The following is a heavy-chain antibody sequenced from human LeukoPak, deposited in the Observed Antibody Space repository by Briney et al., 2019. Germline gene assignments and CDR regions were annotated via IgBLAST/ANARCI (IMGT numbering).Heavy chain of an antibody. CDR2: INHSGST. J-gene: IGHJ4*02. CDR1: GGSFSGYY. CDR3: ARYGSWYSLDY. V-gene: IGHV4-34*01. D-gene: IGHD6-13*01. Sequence: PSETLSLTCAVYGGSFSGYYWSWIRQPPGKGLEWIGEINHSGSTNYNPSLKSRVTISVDTSKNQFSLKLSSVTAADTAVYYCARYGSWYSLDYWGQGTLVTVSS.